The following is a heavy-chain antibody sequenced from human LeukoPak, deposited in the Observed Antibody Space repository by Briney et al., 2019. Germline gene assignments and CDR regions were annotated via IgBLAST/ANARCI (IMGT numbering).Heavy chain of an antibody. D-gene: IGHD3-10*01. CDR1: GYTFTSYD. V-gene: IGHV1-8*01. CDR3: AKTPMVRGVPSWFDP. J-gene: IGHJ5*02. CDR2: MNPNSGNT. Sequence: GASVKVSCKASGYTFTSYDINWVRQATGQGLEWMGWMNPNSGNTGYAQKFQGRVTMTRNTSISTAYMELSSLRSEDTAVYYCAKTPMVRGVPSWFDPWGQGTLVTVSS.